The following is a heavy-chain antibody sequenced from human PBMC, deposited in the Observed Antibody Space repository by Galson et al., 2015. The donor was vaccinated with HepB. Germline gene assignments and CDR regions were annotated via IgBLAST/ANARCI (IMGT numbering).Heavy chain of an antibody. D-gene: IGHD2-15*01. Sequence: SLRLSCAASGFTFSSYAMSWVRQAPGKGLEWVSAVSDSGSSTYYADSVKGRFTISRDNSKNTLYLQMSSLRDEDTAVYYCAKGVGRGGGSCHDYWGQGTLVTVSS. J-gene: IGHJ4*02. CDR1: GFTFSSYA. V-gene: IGHV3-23*01. CDR3: AKGVGRGGGSCHDY. CDR2: VSDSGSST.